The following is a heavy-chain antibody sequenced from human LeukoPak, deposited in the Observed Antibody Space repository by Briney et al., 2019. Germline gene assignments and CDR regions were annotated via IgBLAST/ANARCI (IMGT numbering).Heavy chain of an antibody. D-gene: IGHD1-26*01. J-gene: IGHJ4*02. CDR1: GGSISSGSYY. CDR2: IYTSGTT. Sequence: SQTLSLTCSVSGGSISSGSYYWNWIRQPAGKGLDWIGRIYTSGTTNYNPSLMSRVSISMDTSKNQFSLKLSSVTAADTAVYYCARGWELKPLDFWGQGTLVTVSS. CDR3: ARGWELKPLDF. V-gene: IGHV4-61*02.